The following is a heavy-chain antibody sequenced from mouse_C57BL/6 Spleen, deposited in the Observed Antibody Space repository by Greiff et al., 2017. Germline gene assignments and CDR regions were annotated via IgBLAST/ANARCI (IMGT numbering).Heavy chain of an antibody. CDR2: IWSGGST. Sequence: VKLVESGPGLVQPSQSLSITCTVSGFPLTSYGVHRVRQSPGKGLAWLGVIWSGGSTDYNAAFISSLSISKDNSKKQVFIKMNSLQADDTAIYYCDRERIDYAMDYWGQGTSVTVSS. CDR1: GFPLTSYG. CDR3: DRERIDYAMDY. J-gene: IGHJ4*01. V-gene: IGHV2-2*01.